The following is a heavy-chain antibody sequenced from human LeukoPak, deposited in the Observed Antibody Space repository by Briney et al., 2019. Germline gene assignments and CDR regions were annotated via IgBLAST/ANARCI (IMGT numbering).Heavy chain of an antibody. Sequence: PGGSLRLSCAASGFTFSSYGMHWVRQAPGKGLEWVAFIRYDGSNKYYADSVKGRFTISRDNSKNTLYLQMNSLRAEDTAVYYCARNPVGNYDFDYWGQGTLVTVSS. J-gene: IGHJ4*02. CDR3: ARNPVGNYDFDY. CDR1: GFTFSSYG. V-gene: IGHV3-30*02. D-gene: IGHD3-22*01. CDR2: IRYDGSNK.